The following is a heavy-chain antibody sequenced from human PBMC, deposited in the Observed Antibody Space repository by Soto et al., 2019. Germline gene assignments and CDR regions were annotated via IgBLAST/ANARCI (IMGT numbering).Heavy chain of an antibody. V-gene: IGHV3-64*01. CDR2: ISSNGGST. CDR1: GWTFSSYA. Sequence: PCGAVRLSCEASGWTFSSYAMHWVRQAQGKGLEYVSAISSNGGSTYYANSVKGRFTISRDTSKNTRYLQKGSLRAEDMAVYYCARDLYDYIWGTGVCSWFCPRGQGSLGTLAS. J-gene: IGHJ5*02. CDR3: ARDLYDYIWGTGVCSWFCP. D-gene: IGHD3-16*01.